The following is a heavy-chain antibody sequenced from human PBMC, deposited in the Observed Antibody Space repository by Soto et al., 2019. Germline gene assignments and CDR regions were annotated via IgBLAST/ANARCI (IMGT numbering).Heavy chain of an antibody. V-gene: IGHV3-21*01. J-gene: IGHJ4*02. CDR2: ISGSGSYI. D-gene: IGHD2-15*01. Sequence: EVQLLESGGGLVQPGGSLRLSCAASGFTFSSYAMSWVRQAPGKGLEWVSAISGSGSYIYYADSVKGRFTISRDNAKNSLYLQMNSLRAEDTAVYYCARGGCSGGSCYPGLVIYWGQGTLVTVSS. CDR1: GFTFSSYA. CDR3: ARGGCSGGSCYPGLVIY.